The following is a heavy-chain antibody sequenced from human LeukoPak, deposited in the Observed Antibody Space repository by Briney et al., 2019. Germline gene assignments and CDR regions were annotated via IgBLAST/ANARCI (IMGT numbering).Heavy chain of an antibody. V-gene: IGHV4-59*08. CDR2: IYYTGST. CDR1: GGSIVSYY. J-gene: IGHJ2*01. Sequence: SETLSLTCTVSGGSIVSYYWSWIRQPPGEGLEWIGYIYYTGSTNYNPSLKSRVTISVDTSKNQFSLKLSSVTAADTAVYYCARYLAAGYFDLWGRGTLVTVSS. D-gene: IGHD6-25*01. CDR3: ARYLAAGYFDL.